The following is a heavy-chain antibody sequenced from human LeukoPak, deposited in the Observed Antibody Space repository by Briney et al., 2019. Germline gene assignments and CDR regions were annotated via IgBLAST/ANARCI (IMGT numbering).Heavy chain of an antibody. CDR3: ARETVVVAAFDY. J-gene: IGHJ4*02. CDR2: INPSGGST. D-gene: IGHD2-15*01. V-gene: IGHV1-46*01. Sequence: ASVKVSCRASGYTFTSYYMHWVRQAPGQGLEWMGIINPSGGSTSYAQKFQGRVTMTRDTSTSTVYMELSSLRSEDTAVYYCARETVVVAAFDYWGQGTLVTVSS. CDR1: GYTFTSYY.